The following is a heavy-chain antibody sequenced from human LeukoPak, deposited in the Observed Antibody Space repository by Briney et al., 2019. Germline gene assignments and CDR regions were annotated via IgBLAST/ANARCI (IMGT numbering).Heavy chain of an antibody. Sequence: ASVKVSCKASGYTFTSYAMHWVRQAPGQGLEWMGWISTYSGNTNYAQNLQDRVIMTTDTSTSTAYMELRSLRSDDTAVYYCMRGGSSSTLDYWGQGTLVTVSS. CDR2: ISTYSGNT. CDR1: GYTFTSYA. CDR3: MRGGSSSTLDY. V-gene: IGHV1-18*01. J-gene: IGHJ4*02. D-gene: IGHD2-15*01.